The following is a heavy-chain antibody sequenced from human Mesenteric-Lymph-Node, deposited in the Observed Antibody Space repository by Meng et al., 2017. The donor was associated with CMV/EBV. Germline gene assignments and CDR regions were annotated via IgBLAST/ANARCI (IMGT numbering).Heavy chain of an antibody. J-gene: IGHJ3*02. Sequence: GGSLRLSCAASGFTSGFTFSNYNMNWVRQAPGKGLEWVSSISTSSTYIYYADSVKGRFTISRDDAKNSLYLQMNSLRAEDTAVYYCARDPHDRRFGELMREFFSAFDIWGQGTMVTVSS. CDR3: ARDPHDRRFGELMREFFSAFDI. CDR1: GFTFSNYN. D-gene: IGHD3-10*01. CDR2: ISTSSTYI. V-gene: IGHV3-21*01.